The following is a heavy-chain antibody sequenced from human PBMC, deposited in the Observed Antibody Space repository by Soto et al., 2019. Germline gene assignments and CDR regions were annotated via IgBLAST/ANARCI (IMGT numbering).Heavy chain of an antibody. CDR2: ISSDGSNK. CDR3: ARTGETGYDWGWFDP. CDR1: GFPFSAYA. J-gene: IGHJ5*02. Sequence: QVQLVESGGGVVQPGRSQRLSCAASGFPFSAYAMHWVRQAPGRGLEWLAVISSDGSNKHYADSVKGRFSIARDNYENTVYLQMNSLGTGDTAAYYCARTGETGYDWGWFDPWGQGTRVTVSS. V-gene: IGHV3-30*03. D-gene: IGHD3-9*01.